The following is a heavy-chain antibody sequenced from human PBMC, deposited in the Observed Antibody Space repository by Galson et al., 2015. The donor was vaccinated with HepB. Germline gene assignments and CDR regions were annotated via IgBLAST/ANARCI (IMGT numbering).Heavy chain of an antibody. D-gene: IGHD2-15*01. CDR2: INPSGGST. CDR1: GYTFTSYY. V-gene: IGHV1-46*03. CDR3: ARDGNRGGGAGDAFDI. J-gene: IGHJ3*02. Sequence: SVKVSCKASGYTFTSYYMHWVRQAPGQGLEWMGIINPSGGSTSYAQKFQGRVTMTRDTSTSTVYMELSSLRSEDTAVYYCARDGNRGGGAGDAFDIWGQGTMVTVSS.